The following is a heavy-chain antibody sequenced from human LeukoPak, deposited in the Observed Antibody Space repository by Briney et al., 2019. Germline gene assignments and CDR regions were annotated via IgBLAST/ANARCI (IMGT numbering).Heavy chain of an antibody. J-gene: IGHJ4*02. D-gene: IGHD6-13*01. V-gene: IGHV1-2*02. CDR3: ARVIAAASTRLDY. CDR2: INPNSGGT. CDR1: GYTFTDYY. Sequence: ASVKVSCKASGYTFTDYYMHWVRQAPGQGLEWMGWINPNSGGTNYAQNFQGRVTMTRDTSISTAYMELSRLRSDDTAVYYCARVIAAASTRLDYWGQGTLVTVSS.